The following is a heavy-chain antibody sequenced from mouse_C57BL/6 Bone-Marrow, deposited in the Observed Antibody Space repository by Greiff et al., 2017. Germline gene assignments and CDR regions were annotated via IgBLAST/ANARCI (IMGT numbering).Heavy chain of an antibody. CDR1: GYTFTSCW. V-gene: IGHV1-50*01. D-gene: IGHD1-1*01. Sequence: QVQLKQPGAELVKPGASVKLSCKASGYTFTSCWMQWVQQRPGQGLEWIGEIDPSDSYTNYNQKFKGKATLTVDTSSSTAYMQLSSLTSEDSAVYYCAREANHYAMDYWGQGTSVTVSS. CDR3: AREANHYAMDY. CDR2: IDPSDSYT. J-gene: IGHJ4*01.